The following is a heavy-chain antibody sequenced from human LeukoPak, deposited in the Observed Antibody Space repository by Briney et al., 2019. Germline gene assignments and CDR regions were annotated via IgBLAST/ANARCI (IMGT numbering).Heavy chain of an antibody. CDR2: IITIFGTA. Sequence: SVTVSCTASGGTFSSYAISWVRQAPGQGLEWMGGIITIFGTANYAQKFQGRVTITADESTSTAYMELSSLRSEDTAVYYCASGPGTPKGIDYWGQGTLVTVSS. CDR1: GGTFSSYA. D-gene: IGHD1-26*01. J-gene: IGHJ4*02. CDR3: ASGPGTPKGIDY. V-gene: IGHV1-69*01.